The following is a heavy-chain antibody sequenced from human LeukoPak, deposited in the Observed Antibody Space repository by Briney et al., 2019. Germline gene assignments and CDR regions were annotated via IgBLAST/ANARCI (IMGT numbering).Heavy chain of an antibody. J-gene: IGHJ4*02. Sequence: GASVKVSCKASGYTFTSYGISWVRQAPGQGLEWMGWISAYNGNTNYAQKLQGRVTITADESTSTAYMELSSLRSEDTAVYYCARSVDPTGTTTGYWGQGTLVTVSS. CDR2: ISAYNGNT. CDR1: GYTFTSYG. V-gene: IGHV1-18*01. CDR3: ARSVDPTGTTTGY. D-gene: IGHD1-7*01.